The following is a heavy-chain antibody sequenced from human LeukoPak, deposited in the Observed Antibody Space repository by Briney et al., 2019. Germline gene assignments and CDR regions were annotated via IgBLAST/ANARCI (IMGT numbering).Heavy chain of an antibody. CDR1: GXTFSSYA. Sequence: QPGRSLRLSCAASGXTFSSYAMHWVRQAPGKGLEWVAVISYDGSNKYYADSVKGRFTISRDNSKNTLYLQMNSLRAEDTAVYYCARVRSVSRSGPFDYWGQGTLVTVSS. CDR2: ISYDGSNK. D-gene: IGHD3-10*01. CDR3: ARVRSVSRSGPFDY. J-gene: IGHJ4*02. V-gene: IGHV3-30-3*01.